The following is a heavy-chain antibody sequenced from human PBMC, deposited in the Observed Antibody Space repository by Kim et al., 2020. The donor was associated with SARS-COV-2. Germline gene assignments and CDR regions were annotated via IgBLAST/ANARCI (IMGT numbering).Heavy chain of an antibody. J-gene: IGHJ4*02. V-gene: IGHV3-23*01. Sequence: GGSLRLSCAASGFTFSSYAMSWVRQAPGKGLEWVSAIGGTGGTTYYADSVKGRFIISRDNSNNTLYLQMNSLRVEDTAVYYCAKDRGPDSSGYYYFDKWGQGTLVIVSP. D-gene: IGHD3-22*01. CDR1: GFTFSSYA. CDR3: AKDRGPDSSGYYYFDK. CDR2: IGGTGGTT.